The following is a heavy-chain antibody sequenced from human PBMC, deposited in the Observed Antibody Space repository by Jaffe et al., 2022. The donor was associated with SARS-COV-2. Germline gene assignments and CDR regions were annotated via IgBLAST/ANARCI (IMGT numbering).Heavy chain of an antibody. CDR3: ASNSSGTAIDY. V-gene: IGHV3-66*02. CDR1: GFTVSNNY. CDR2: IYSGGST. Sequence: EVQLVESGGGLVQPGGSLRLSCAASGFTVSNNYMSWVRQAPGKGLEWVSVIYSGGSTYYADSVKGRFTISRDNSKNTLYFQMNSLRAEDTAVYYCASNSSGTAIDYWGQGTLVTVSS. D-gene: IGHD3-22*01. J-gene: IGHJ4*02.